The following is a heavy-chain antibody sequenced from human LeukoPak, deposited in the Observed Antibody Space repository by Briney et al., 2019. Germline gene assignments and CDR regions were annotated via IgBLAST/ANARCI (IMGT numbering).Heavy chain of an antibody. CDR3: AKEYGYTYGEFDY. J-gene: IGHJ4*02. Sequence: GGSLRLSCAASGFTFSSYWMHWVRQAPGKGLVWVSRINGDGSITTYADSVKGRFTISRDNSKNTLYLQMNSLRAEDTAVYYCAKEYGYTYGEFDYWGQGTLVTVSS. D-gene: IGHD5-18*01. CDR2: INGDGSIT. CDR1: GFTFSSYW. V-gene: IGHV3-74*01.